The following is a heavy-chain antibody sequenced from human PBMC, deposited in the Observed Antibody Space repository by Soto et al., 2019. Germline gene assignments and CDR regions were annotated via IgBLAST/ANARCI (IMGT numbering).Heavy chain of an antibody. CDR3: AKDGRRVGPTLNWLDS. J-gene: IGHJ5*01. Sequence: EVQLMESGGGLVQPGESLRLSCVVSGLSLSDYALSWVRQAPGKGLEWVSADSGSGGTTYYADSVKGRFTISRDNSKNTLYLQMNGLRVEDTAKYFCAKDGRRVGPTLNWLDSWGQGTQVTVTS. V-gene: IGHV3-23*01. CDR1: GLSLSDYA. CDR2: DSGSGGTT. D-gene: IGHD1-26*01.